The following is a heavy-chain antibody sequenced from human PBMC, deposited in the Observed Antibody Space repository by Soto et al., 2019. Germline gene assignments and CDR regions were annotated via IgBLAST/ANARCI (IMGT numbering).Heavy chain of an antibody. Sequence: VQLVESGGGVVQPGRSLRLSCAASGFTFREHAMHWVRQAPGKGLEWVALISYDGSYQNYPESVRGRFTISRDDSRSTLFLQMNSLRDEDTAVYYCVAEVGPRTFDNWGQGTLVTVSS. J-gene: IGHJ4*02. CDR1: GFTFREHA. CDR3: VAEVGPRTFDN. V-gene: IGHV3-30-3*01. D-gene: IGHD1-26*01. CDR2: ISYDGSYQ.